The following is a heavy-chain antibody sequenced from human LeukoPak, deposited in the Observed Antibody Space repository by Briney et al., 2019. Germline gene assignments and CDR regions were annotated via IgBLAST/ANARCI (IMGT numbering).Heavy chain of an antibody. V-gene: IGHV3-7*03. CDR1: GLTVTSNY. CDR2: IQDGSDK. J-gene: IGHJ3*02. Sequence: GGSLRLSCAASGLTVTSNYMTWVRQAPGKGLEWVANIQDGSDKYYVDSVKGRFTISRDNAKNSLYLQMNCLRAEDTAVYYCARCFDIWGQGTMVTVSS. CDR3: ARCFDI.